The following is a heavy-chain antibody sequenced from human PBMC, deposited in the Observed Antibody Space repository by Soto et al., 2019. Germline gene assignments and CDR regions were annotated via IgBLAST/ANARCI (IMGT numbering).Heavy chain of an antibody. CDR3: ARLGGYSGYDYDAFDI. CDR1: GGSISSYY. J-gene: IGHJ3*02. CDR2: IYYSGST. Sequence: QVQLQESGPGLVKPSETLSLTCTVSGGSISSYYWSWIRQPPGKGLEWIGYIYYSGSTNYNPSLKSRVTISXXTXKXXFALKLSSVTAADTAVYYCARLGGYSGYDYDAFDIWGQGTMVTVSS. D-gene: IGHD5-12*01. V-gene: IGHV4-59*08.